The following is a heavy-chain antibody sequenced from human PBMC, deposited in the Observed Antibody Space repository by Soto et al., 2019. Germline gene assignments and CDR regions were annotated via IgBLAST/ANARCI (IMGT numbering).Heavy chain of an antibody. D-gene: IGHD2-2*01. V-gene: IGHV3-23*01. J-gene: IGHJ5*02. CDR3: AREYCSSTSCLNWFDP. CDR1: GFTFSSYA. Sequence: PGGSLRLSCAASGFTFSSYAMSWVRQAPGKGLEWVSAISGSGGSTYYADSVKGRFTISRDNSKNTLYLQMNSLRAEDTAVYYRAREYCSSTSCLNWFDPWGQGTLVTVSS. CDR2: ISGSGGST.